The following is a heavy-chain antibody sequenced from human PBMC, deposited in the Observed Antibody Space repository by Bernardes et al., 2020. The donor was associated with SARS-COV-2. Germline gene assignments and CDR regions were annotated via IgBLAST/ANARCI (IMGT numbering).Heavy chain of an antibody. D-gene: IGHD3-3*01. CDR2: IAYDGSYK. Sequence: GGSLRLSRAASGFTFSSYAMHWVRQAPGKGLEWVAVIAYDGSYKYYGDSVKGRFTISRDNSKNTLYLQMNNLRAEDTAVYYCARDRFLEWGNWFAPWGQGTLVSVSS. CDR3: ARDRFLEWGNWFAP. CDR1: GFTFSSYA. J-gene: IGHJ5*02. V-gene: IGHV3-30*01.